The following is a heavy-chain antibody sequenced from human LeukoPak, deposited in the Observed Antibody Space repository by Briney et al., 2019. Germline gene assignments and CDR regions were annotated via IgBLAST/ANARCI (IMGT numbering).Heavy chain of an antibody. CDR2: ISSRGSTI. CDR1: GFTFSSYE. D-gene: IGHD1-20*01. Sequence: GGSLRLSCAASGFTFSSYEMNWVRQAPGKGLEWVSYISSRGSTIYYADSVKGRFTIYRDNSKNTLYLQMNSLRAEDTAVYYCATYNWNAGIDYWGQGTLVTVSS. V-gene: IGHV3-48*03. CDR3: ATYNWNAGIDY. J-gene: IGHJ4*02.